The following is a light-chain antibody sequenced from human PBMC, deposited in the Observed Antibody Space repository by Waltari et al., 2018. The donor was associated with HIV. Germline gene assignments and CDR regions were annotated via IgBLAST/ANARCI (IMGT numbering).Light chain of an antibody. CDR3: CSYAGSYTLV. CDR2: DVS. Sequence: QSALTQPRSVSGSPGQSVTISCPGPSSDVGRYNYVSWYQQYPGRAPKLMMYDVSKRPSGCPDLFSGSKSGTTASLTIAGLQTEDEGDYYCCSYAGSYTLVFGGGTKLTVL. V-gene: IGLV2-11*01. CDR1: SSDVGRYNY. J-gene: IGLJ2*01.